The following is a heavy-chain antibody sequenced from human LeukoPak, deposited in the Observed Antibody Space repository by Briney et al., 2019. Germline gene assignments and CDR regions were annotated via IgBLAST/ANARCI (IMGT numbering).Heavy chain of an antibody. Sequence: GASVKVSCKASGDTFNSYAMSWVRQAPGKGLEWVSAISGSGGSTYYADYVKGRFTISRDKSKNTLYLDMNSLRAEDTAVYYCAKDRSGGTYDDDAFDIWGQGTMVTVSS. D-gene: IGHD2-15*01. J-gene: IGHJ3*02. CDR3: AKDRSGGTYDDDAFDI. V-gene: IGHV3-23*01. CDR1: GDTFNSYA. CDR2: ISGSGGST.